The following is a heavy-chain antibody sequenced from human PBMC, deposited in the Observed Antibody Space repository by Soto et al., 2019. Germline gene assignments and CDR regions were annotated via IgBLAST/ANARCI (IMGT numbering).Heavy chain of an antibody. J-gene: IGHJ6*02. D-gene: IGHD3-3*01. CDR3: ARDSLPILYDFWSGYSEYYYYGMDV. CDR2: ISYDGSNK. V-gene: IGHV3-30-3*01. Sequence: PGGSLRLSCAASGFTFSSYAMHWVRQAPGKGLEWVAVISYDGSNKYYADSVKGRFTISRDNSKNTLYLQMNSLRAEDTAVYYCARDSLPILYDFWSGYSEYYYYGMDVWGQGTAVTVSS. CDR1: GFTFSSYA.